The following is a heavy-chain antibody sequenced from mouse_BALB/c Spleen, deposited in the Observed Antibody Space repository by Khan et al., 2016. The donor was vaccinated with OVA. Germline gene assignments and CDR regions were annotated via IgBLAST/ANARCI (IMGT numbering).Heavy chain of an antibody. J-gene: IGHJ3*01. CDR3: VNLDSSSAWFTY. CDR2: INPSTDYT. V-gene: IGHV1-7*01. D-gene: IGHD1-1*01. CDR1: GYTFANYW. Sequence: QVQLQQSGAELAKPGASVKMSCKASGYTFANYWMHWVKQRPGQGLEWIGYINPSTDYTDYNQKFKDKATLTADKSSRTAYMQLTILTSEDSALYCCVNLDSSSAWFTYWGQETRVTVSA.